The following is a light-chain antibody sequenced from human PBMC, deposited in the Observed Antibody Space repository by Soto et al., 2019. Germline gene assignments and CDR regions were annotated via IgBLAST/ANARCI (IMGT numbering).Light chain of an antibody. V-gene: IGLV1-47*02. CDR1: SSNIGGNY. CDR2: SNN. J-gene: IGLJ3*02. CDR3: AAWDESLGGV. Sequence: QSVLTQPPSASGTPGQKVTMSCSGSSSNIGGNYVFWYQQLPGTAPKLLIYSNNKRPSGVADRFSGSKSGTAAAPATSGLRSEEEADYYCAAWDESLGGVFGVGTQVTVL.